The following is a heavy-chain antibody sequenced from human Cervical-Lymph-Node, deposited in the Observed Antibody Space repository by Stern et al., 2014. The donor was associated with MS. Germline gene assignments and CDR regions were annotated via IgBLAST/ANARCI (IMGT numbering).Heavy chain of an antibody. CDR3: AREADA. V-gene: IGHV1-46*01. J-gene: IGHJ4*02. CDR1: GYTFTSYY. Sequence: QVQLVESGAEVKTPGASVKLSCKASGYTFTSYYMHWVRQAPGQGLEWMGVIPPSDGSTTYAQKIQGRVTMTRDTSTTTVYMELNSRRSEDTAVYYCAREADAWGQGTLVTVSS. CDR2: IPPSDGST.